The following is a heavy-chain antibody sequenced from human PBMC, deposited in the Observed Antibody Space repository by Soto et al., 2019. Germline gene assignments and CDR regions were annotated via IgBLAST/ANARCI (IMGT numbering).Heavy chain of an antibody. Sequence: EVQVLESGGGLVQRGGSLRLSCAASGFTFNHYAMSWVRQAPGKGLEWVSIIIANGGTFYADSVKGRFTISRDNSKNTVYLQTSSLRVEDTAIYYCAKDYTVAADPSSVILFDYWGQGALVTVSS. J-gene: IGHJ4*02. V-gene: IGHV3-23*01. CDR1: GFTFNHYA. D-gene: IGHD2-15*01. CDR3: AKDYTVAADPSSVILFDY. CDR2: IIANGGT.